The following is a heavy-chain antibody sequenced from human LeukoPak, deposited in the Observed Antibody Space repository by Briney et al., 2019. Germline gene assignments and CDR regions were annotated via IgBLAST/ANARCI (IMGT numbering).Heavy chain of an antibody. Sequence: PGGSLRLSCAASGFTFSSYAMSWVRQAPGKGLEWVSAISGSGGSTYYADSVKGRFTISRDNSKNTLYLQMNSLRAEDTAVYYCARDLGREYYYDSSGYWVYWGQGTLVTVSS. CDR2: ISGSGGST. J-gene: IGHJ4*02. CDR1: GFTFSSYA. CDR3: ARDLGREYYYDSSGYWVY. V-gene: IGHV3-23*01. D-gene: IGHD3-22*01.